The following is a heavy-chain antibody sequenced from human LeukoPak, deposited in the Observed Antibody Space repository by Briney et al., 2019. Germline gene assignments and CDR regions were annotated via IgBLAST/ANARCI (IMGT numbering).Heavy chain of an antibody. CDR3: SSSPRNVPNGDYEGGSFDP. CDR1: GFTFSSYA. V-gene: IGHV3-30-3*01. J-gene: IGHJ5*02. D-gene: IGHD4-17*01. Sequence: GRSLRLSCAASGFTFSSYAMHWVRQAPGKGLDWVAAISNDGSNKYFAESVKGRFTISRDNSKNMLYLQMNRLKAEDTAVSYCSSSPRNVPNGDYEGGSFDPWGQGTLVIVSS. CDR2: ISNDGSNK.